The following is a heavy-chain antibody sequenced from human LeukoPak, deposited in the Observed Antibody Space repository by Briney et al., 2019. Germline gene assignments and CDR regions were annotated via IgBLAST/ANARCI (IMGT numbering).Heavy chain of an antibody. Sequence: SETLSLACTVSGGSISSYYWSWIRQPPGKGLEWIGYIYYSGSTNYNPSPKSRVTISVDTSKNQFSLKLSSVTAADTAVYYCARVRGSLPGNYWGQGTLVTVSS. D-gene: IGHD1-26*01. CDR2: IYYSGST. V-gene: IGHV4-59*01. CDR3: ARVRGSLPGNY. J-gene: IGHJ4*02. CDR1: GGSISSYY.